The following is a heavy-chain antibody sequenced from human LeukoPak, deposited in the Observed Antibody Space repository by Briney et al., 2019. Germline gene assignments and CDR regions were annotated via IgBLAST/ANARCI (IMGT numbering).Heavy chain of an antibody. CDR2: ISSSGSTI. V-gene: IGHV3-48*03. CDR1: GFTFSSYE. Sequence: GGSLRLSCAASGFTFSSYEMNWVRQAPGKGLEWVSYISSSGSTIYYADSVKGRFTISRDNAKNSLYLQMNSLRAEDTAVYYCAREKYYGSGNLDNWFDPWGQGTLVTVSS. D-gene: IGHD3-10*01. J-gene: IGHJ5*02. CDR3: AREKYYGSGNLDNWFDP.